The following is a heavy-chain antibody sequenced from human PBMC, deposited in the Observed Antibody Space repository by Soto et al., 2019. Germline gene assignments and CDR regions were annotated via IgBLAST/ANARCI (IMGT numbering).Heavy chain of an antibody. J-gene: IGHJ3*01. CDR1: GFTFSSDN. CDR3: VRDHGLWDGEYDAFDV. V-gene: IGHV3-48*01. D-gene: IGHD4-17*01. CDR2: ISSGGKTI. Sequence: EVQLVESGGGLVQPGGSLKLSCAASGFTFSSDNMNWVRQAPGKGLEWVSYISSGGKTIYYADSVRGRFTISRDDAKNSLYMQMSSLRAEDTAVYYCVRDHGLWDGEYDAFDVWGQGTMVTVSS.